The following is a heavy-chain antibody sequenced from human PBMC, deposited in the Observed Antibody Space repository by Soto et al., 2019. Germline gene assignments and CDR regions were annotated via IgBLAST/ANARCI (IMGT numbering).Heavy chain of an antibody. CDR1: GGSISSGDYY. Sequence: QMPLQESGPGLVKPSQTLSLTCTVSGGSISSGDYYWSWIRLPPGKGLERIGYIHYSGSTNYNPSIKSRLIISVDTSRNQFSLELTYVTAADTDMYYCVRDTGGSAYYYGMDVWGQGTTVTVSS. V-gene: IGHV4-30-4*01. D-gene: IGHD3-10*01. J-gene: IGHJ6*02. CDR3: VRDTGGSAYYYGMDV. CDR2: IHYSGST.